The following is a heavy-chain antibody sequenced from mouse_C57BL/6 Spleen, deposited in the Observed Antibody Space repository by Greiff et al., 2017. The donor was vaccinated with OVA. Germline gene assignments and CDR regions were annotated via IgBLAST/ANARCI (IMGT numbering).Heavy chain of an antibody. CDR1: GFTFSSYG. CDR2: ISSGGSYT. Sequence: EVKLVESGGDLVKPGGSLKLSCAASGFTFSSYGMSWVRQTPDKRLEWVATISSGGSYTYYPDSVKGRFTISRDNAKNTLYLQMSSLKSEDTAMYYCASLYGNYSYWYFDVWGTGTTVTVSS. J-gene: IGHJ1*03. V-gene: IGHV5-6*01. D-gene: IGHD2-1*01. CDR3: ASLYGNYSYWYFDV.